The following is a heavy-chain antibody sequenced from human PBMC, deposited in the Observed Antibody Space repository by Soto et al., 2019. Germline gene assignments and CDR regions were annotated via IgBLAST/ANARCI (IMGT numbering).Heavy chain of an antibody. CDR1: GFTLRCHY. D-gene: IGHD3-22*01. CDR2: CRYKDKGYST. Sequence: GGFLRLSCAGSGFTLRCHYIDWVGHGPRKGVEGVGQCRYKDKGYSTAYAASVKGRLTTTSDETKNSVYLQMNSLKPEDTAVYYCVRATYFSDSSGYTRCFDYWGQGTLVTVSS. J-gene: IGHJ4*02. V-gene: IGHV3-72*01. CDR3: VRATYFSDSSGYTRCFDY.